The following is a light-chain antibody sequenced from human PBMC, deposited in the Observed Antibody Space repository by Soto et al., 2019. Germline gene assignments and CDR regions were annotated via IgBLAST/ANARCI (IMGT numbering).Light chain of an antibody. Sequence: EVVMTQSPATLSVSPGERATISCRASQSLRSNVAWYQQKPGQAPRLLIFGASTRATDIPARFSGSGSGTDFTLTISSLQSEDFAVYYCQQYNNWPRTFGQGTKVDIK. J-gene: IGKJ1*01. CDR3: QQYNNWPRT. CDR2: GAS. CDR1: QSLRSN. V-gene: IGKV3-15*01.